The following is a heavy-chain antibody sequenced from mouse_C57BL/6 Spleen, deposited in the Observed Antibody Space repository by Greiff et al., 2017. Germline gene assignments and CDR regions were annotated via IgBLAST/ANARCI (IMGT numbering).Heavy chain of an antibody. Sequence: VKLMESGAELARPGASVKLSCKASGYTFTSYGISWVKHRTGQGLEWIGEIYPRSGNPSYNEKFKGTATLAADKSSSRAYMELRSLTSEYSAVYFCATPGVNSTRDYWGQGTSGTGSS. V-gene: IGHV1-81*01. CDR3: ATPGVNSTRDY. CDR1: GYTFTSYG. D-gene: IGHD2-13*01. CDR2: IYPRSGNP. J-gene: IGHJ4*01.